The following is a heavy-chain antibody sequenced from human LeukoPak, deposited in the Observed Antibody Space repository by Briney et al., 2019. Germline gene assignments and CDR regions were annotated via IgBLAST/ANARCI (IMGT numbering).Heavy chain of an antibody. CDR3: ARDRTPYYYDSSGGAFDI. CDR2: IYPGDSDT. J-gene: IGHJ3*02. Sequence: GESLKISCKGSGYSFTSYWIGWVRQMPGKGLEWMGIIYPGDSDTRYSPSFQGQVTISADKSISTAYLQWSSLKVSDTAMYYCARDRTPYYYDSSGGAFDIWGQGTMVTVSS. D-gene: IGHD3-22*01. CDR1: GYSFTSYW. V-gene: IGHV5-51*01.